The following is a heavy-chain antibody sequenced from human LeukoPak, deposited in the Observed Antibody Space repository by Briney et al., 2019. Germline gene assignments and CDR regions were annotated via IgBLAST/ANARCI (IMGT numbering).Heavy chain of an antibody. CDR2: IYSGGST. D-gene: IGHD1-1*01. V-gene: IGHV3-53*01. CDR1: GFTFSSYW. Sequence: PGGSLRLSCAASGFTFSSYWMSWVRQAPGKGLEWVSVIYSGGSTYYADSVKGRFTISRDNSKNTLYLQMNSLRAEDTAVYYCARGPGAVDYWGQGTLVTVSS. J-gene: IGHJ4*02. CDR3: ARGPGAVDY.